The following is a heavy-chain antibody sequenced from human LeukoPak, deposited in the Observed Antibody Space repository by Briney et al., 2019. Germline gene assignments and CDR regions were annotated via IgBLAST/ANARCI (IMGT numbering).Heavy chain of an antibody. Sequence: GGSLRLSCAASGFTFSSYGMHWVRQAPGKGLEWVAVIWYDGSNKYYADSVKGRFTISRDNSKNTLYLQMNSLRAEDTAVYYCARVSDFWSGYRYFDYWGQGTLVTVSS. CDR3: ARVSDFWSGYRYFDY. J-gene: IGHJ4*02. D-gene: IGHD3-3*01. CDR1: GFTFSSYG. CDR2: IWYDGSNK. V-gene: IGHV3-33*01.